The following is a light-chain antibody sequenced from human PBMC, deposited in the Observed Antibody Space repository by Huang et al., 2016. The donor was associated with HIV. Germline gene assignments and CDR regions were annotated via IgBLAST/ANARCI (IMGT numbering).Light chain of an antibody. V-gene: IGKV3-15*01. CDR2: GAS. CDR3: QQYNNWPPYS. J-gene: IGKJ2*03. Sequence: EIVMTQSPATLSVSPGERATLSCRASQSVSNNLAWYQLKPGQAPRLLIYGASSRATGIPARFSGSGSGTEFTLTISSLQSEDSALYSCQQYNNWPPYSFGRGTKLEIK. CDR1: QSVSNN.